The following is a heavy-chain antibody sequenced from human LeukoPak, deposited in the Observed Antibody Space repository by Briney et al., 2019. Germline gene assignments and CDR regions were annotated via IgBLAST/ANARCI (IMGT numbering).Heavy chain of an antibody. J-gene: IGHJ4*02. CDR1: GFSFSSHG. V-gene: IGHV3-33*01. CDR2: IWNDGSKN. CDR3: MRASRGWYFDY. Sequence: AGSLTLSCAVPGFSFSSHGLHWVCQAPPKGLEWVGLIWNDGSKNYYGDFVKSRLNISRDNSKNALYLEMHSLRAEYTAVYYCMRASRGWYFDYWGQGTLVTVSS. D-gene: IGHD6-19*01.